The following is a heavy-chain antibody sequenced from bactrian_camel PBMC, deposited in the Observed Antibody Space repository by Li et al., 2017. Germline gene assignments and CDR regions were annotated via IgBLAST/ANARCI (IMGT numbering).Heavy chain of an antibody. CDR1: GFTLSRYA. J-gene: IGHJ6*01. CDR3: VADVSSYDCFPHSWQGGEQFGY. Sequence: HVQLVESGGGLVQPGGSLRLSCAASGFTLSRYAMSWVRQAPGKGLECVSSIYSDGSQTYYADSVKGRFTISRHNAKNTVWLKMSSLKPEDTGTYYCVADVSSYDCFPHSWQGGEQFGYWGQGTQVTVS. V-gene: IGHV3S7*01. D-gene: IGHD3*01. CDR2: IYSDGSQT.